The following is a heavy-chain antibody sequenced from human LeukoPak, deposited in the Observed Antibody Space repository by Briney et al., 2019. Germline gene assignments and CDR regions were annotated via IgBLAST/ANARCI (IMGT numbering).Heavy chain of an antibody. CDR2: INTNTGNP. Sequence: ASVKVSCKASGYTFTSYAINWVRQAPGQGPEWMGWINTNTGNPTYAQGFTGRFVFSLDTSVSTAYLQISSLKAEDTAVYYCARDALSEYNWLDPWGQGTLVTVSS. D-gene: IGHD2/OR15-2a*01. CDR3: ARDALSEYNWLDP. V-gene: IGHV7-4-1*02. CDR1: GYTFTSYA. J-gene: IGHJ5*02.